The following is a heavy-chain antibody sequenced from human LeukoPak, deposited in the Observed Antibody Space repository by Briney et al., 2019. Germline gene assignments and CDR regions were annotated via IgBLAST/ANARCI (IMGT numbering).Heavy chain of an antibody. CDR3: ARGRGIQLWSGGYYFDY. CDR2: INHSGST. D-gene: IGHD5-18*01. J-gene: IGHJ4*02. V-gene: IGHV4-34*01. CDR1: GGSFSGYY. Sequence: PSETLSLTCAVYGGSFSGYYWSWIRQPPGKGLEWIGEINHSGSTNYNPSLKSRVTISVDTSKNQLSLKLSSVTAADTAVYYCARGRGIQLWSGGYYFDYWGQGTLVTVSS.